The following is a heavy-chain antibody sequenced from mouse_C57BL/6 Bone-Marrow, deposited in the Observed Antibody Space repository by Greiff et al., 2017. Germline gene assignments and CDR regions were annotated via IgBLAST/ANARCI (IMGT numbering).Heavy chain of an antibody. CDR1: GYTFTSYW. CDR2: IYPGSGST. CDR3: AREGPYYSNLDV. D-gene: IGHD2-5*01. J-gene: IGHJ1*03. Sequence: VQLQQPGAELVKPGASVKMSCKASGYTFTSYWITWVKQRPGQGLEWIGDIYPGSGSTNYNEKFKSKATLTVDTSSSTAYMQLSSLTSEDSAVSSCAREGPYYSNLDVWGTGTTVTVSA. V-gene: IGHV1-55*01.